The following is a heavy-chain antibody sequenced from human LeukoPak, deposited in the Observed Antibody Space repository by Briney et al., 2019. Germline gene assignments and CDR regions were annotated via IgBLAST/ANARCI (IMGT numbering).Heavy chain of an antibody. J-gene: IGHJ4*02. CDR2: IYASGYT. V-gene: IGHV4-4*07. CDR1: GDSISSYY. D-gene: IGHD3-10*01. Sequence: SETLSLTWTVSGDSISSYYWNWIRQPAGKGLEWIGRIYASGYTEYNPSLQTRVTMSVDTSKNEFSLKVDTVTAADTAVYFCARNHIVTGTYFDSWGQGILVTVSS. CDR3: ARNHIVTGTYFDS.